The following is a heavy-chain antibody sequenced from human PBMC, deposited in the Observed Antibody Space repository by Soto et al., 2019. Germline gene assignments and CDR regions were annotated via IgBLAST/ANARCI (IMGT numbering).Heavy chain of an antibody. CDR3: ARVHYDCWIGYYSPGYFVY. CDR1: GGSINSYY. J-gene: IGHJ4*02. V-gene: IGHV4-59*01. D-gene: IGHD3-3*01. CDR2: IYYSGST. Sequence: PSETLSLTCTVSGGSINSYYWSWIRQPPGKGLEWIGYIYYSGSTNYNPSLKSRVTISVDTSKNQFSLKLSSVTAADTAVYYCARVHYDCWIGYYSPGYFVYWCPGTLVTLSS.